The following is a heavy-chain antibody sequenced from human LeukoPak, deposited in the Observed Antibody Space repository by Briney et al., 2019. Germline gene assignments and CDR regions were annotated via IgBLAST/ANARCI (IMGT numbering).Heavy chain of an antibody. D-gene: IGHD6-6*01. CDR3: ARDYSSSNCYYYYYMDV. J-gene: IGHJ6*03. CDR2: IYNSGST. Sequence: SETLSLTCTVSGGSISSYYWSWIRQPPGKGLEWIGYIYNSGSTNYNPFLESRVTISVDTSKNQVSLKLSSVTAADTAVYYCARDYSSSNCYYYYYMDVWGKGTTVTVSS. V-gene: IGHV4-59*01. CDR1: GGSISSYY.